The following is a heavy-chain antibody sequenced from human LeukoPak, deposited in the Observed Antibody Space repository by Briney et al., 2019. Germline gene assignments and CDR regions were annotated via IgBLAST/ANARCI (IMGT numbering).Heavy chain of an antibody. J-gene: IGHJ5*02. CDR2: INGDGSST. V-gene: IGHV3-74*01. CDR1: GCTLSVYW. D-gene: IGHD6-19*01. Sequence: AGSLRLSCAGSGCTLSVYWMHWVRQAPGKGLVWVSRINGDGSSTAYADSVKGRFTICRDNAKNTLYLQMNSLRVEDTAVYYCVRGIEVSGTFSWFVPWGQGTLVTVSS. CDR3: VRGIEVSGTFSWFVP.